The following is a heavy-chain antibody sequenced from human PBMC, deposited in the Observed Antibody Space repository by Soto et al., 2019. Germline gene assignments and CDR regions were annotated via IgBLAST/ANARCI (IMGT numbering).Heavy chain of an antibody. CDR1: GYTFTGYY. CDR3: ARVTRRFLEYGMDV. Sequence: ASVKVSCKASGYTFTGYYMHWVRQAPGQGLEWMGWINPNSGGTNYAQKFQGWVTMTRDTSISTAYMELRRLRSDDTAVYYCARVTRRFLEYGMDVWGQGSTVTVSS. CDR2: INPNSGGT. D-gene: IGHD3-3*01. J-gene: IGHJ6*02. V-gene: IGHV1-2*04.